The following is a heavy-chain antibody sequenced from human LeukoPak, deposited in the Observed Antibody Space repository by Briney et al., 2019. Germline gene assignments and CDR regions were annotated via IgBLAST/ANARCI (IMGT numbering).Heavy chain of an antibody. Sequence: ASVKVSCKASGYTFTGYYMHWVRQAPGQGLEWMGWINPNSGGTNYAQKLQGRVTMTTDTSTSTAYMELRSLRSDDTAVYYCARGPYYDILTGYWNFYGMDVWGQGTTVTVSS. CDR3: ARGPYYDILTGYWNFYGMDV. D-gene: IGHD3-9*01. V-gene: IGHV1-2*02. J-gene: IGHJ6*02. CDR2: INPNSGGT. CDR1: GYTFTGYY.